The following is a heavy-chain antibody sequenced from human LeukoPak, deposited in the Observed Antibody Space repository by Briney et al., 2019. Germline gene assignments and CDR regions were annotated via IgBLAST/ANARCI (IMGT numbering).Heavy chain of an antibody. Sequence: GGSLRLSCVASGFTFSSYWMSWVRQAPGKGLEWVANIKQDGSEKYYVDSVKGQFTISRDNAKNSLYLQMNSLRAEDTAVYYCARMPRGPDVWGKGTTVTVSS. J-gene: IGHJ6*04. CDR1: GFTFSSYW. D-gene: IGHD2-2*01. CDR2: IKQDGSEK. CDR3: ARMPRGPDV. V-gene: IGHV3-7*01.